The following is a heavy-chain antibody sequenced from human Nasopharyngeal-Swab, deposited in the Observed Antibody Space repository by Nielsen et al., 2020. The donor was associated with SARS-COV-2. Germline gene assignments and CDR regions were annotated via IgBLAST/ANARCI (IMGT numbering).Heavy chain of an antibody. CDR2: ISSSGSTI. J-gene: IGHJ4*02. V-gene: IGHV3-11*04. CDR3: ARNLAAAHQYYFDY. CDR1: GFTFSDYY. Sequence: GGSLRLSCAASGFTFSDYYMSWIRQAPGKGLEWVSYISSSGSTIYYADSVKGRFTISRDNAKNSPYLQMNSLRAEDTAVYYCARNLAAAHQYYFDYWGQGTLVTVSS. D-gene: IGHD6-13*01.